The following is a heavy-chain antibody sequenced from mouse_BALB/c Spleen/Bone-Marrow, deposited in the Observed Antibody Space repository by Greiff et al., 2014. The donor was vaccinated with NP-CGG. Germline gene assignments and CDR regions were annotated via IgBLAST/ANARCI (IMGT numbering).Heavy chain of an antibody. CDR3: ARWEYYAMDY. V-gene: IGHV14-3*02. CDR1: GFNIKDTY. Sequence: EVKLVESGAELVKPGASVKLSCTASGFNIKDTYMHWVKQRPEQGLEWIGRIDPANGNTKYDPKFQGKTTITADTSSNTAYLQLSNLTSEGTAVYYCARWEYYAMDYWGQGTSVTVSS. CDR2: IDPANGNT. D-gene: IGHD4-1*01. J-gene: IGHJ4*01.